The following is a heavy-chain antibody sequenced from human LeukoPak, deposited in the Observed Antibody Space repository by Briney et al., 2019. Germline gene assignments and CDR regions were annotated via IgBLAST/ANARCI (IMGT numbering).Heavy chain of an antibody. V-gene: IGHV3-11*06. CDR2: ISSSSSYT. J-gene: IGHJ3*02. Sequence: GESLRLSCAASGFTFSDYYMSWIRQAPGKGLEWVSYISSSSSYTNYADSVKGRFTISRDNAKNSLYLQMNSLRAEDTAVYYCAREEYSSGWYPSAFDIWGQGTMVTVSS. CDR1: GFTFSDYY. D-gene: IGHD6-19*01. CDR3: AREEYSSGWYPSAFDI.